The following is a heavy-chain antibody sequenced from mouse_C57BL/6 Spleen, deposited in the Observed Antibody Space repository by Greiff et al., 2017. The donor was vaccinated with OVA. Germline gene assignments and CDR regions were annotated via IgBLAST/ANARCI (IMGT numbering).Heavy chain of an antibody. V-gene: IGHV5-4*03. Sequence: EVKLMESGGGLVKPGGSLKLSCAASGFTFSSYAMSWVRQTPEKRLEWVATISDGGSYTYYPDNVKGRFTISRDNAKNNLYLQMSHLKSEDTAMYYCAVVATRYFDVWGTGTTVTVSS. CDR3: AVVATRYFDV. J-gene: IGHJ1*03. CDR2: ISDGGSYT. D-gene: IGHD1-1*01. CDR1: GFTFSSYA.